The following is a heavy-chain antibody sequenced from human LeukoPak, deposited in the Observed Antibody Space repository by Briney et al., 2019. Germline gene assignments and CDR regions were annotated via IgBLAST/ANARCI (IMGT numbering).Heavy chain of an antibody. CDR2: INHSGST. CDR1: GGSFSGYY. J-gene: IGHJ4*02. CDR3: ARLEIGRYYFDY. D-gene: IGHD5-24*01. Sequence: PSETLSLTCAVYGGSFSGYYWSWIRQPPGKGLEWIGEINHSGSTNYNPSLKSRVTISVDTSKNQFSLQLNSVTPEDTAVYYCARLEIGRYYFDYWGQGTLVTVSS. V-gene: IGHV4-34*01.